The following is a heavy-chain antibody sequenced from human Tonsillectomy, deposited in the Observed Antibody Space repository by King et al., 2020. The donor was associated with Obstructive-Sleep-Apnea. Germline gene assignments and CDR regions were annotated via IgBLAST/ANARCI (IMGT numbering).Heavy chain of an antibody. CDR3: AKEMDCTNGVCYRSYYYYGMDV. D-gene: IGHD2-8*01. J-gene: IGHJ6*02. CDR2: ISSSGGST. V-gene: IGHV3-23*04. Sequence: EVQLVESGGGLVQPGGSLRLSCAASGFTFSSYAMSWVRQAPGKGLEWVSAISSSGGSTYYADSVKGRFTISRDNSKNTLYLQMNSLRAEDTAVYYCAKEMDCTNGVCYRSYYYYGMDVWGQGTTATVSS. CDR1: GFTFSSYA.